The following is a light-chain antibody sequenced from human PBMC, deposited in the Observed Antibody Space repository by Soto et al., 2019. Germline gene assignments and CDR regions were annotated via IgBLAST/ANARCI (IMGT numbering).Light chain of an antibody. CDR1: QSVTSF. CDR2: DAS. J-gene: IGKJ4*01. Sequence: EIVLTHSPATLSLSPGERATLSCRVSQSVTSFLAWYQQKPGQAPRLLIYDASNRATGIPARFSGSGSGTDFTLTSSSLEPEDFAVYYCQQRSNWPLTFGGGTKVETK. V-gene: IGKV3-11*01. CDR3: QQRSNWPLT.